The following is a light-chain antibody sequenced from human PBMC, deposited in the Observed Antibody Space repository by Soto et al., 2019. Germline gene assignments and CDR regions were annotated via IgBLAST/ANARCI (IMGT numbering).Light chain of an antibody. CDR2: AAS. Sequence: DIQMTQSPSSLSASVGDRVTITCRARQSISSYLNWYQQKPGKAPKLLIYAASSLQSGVPSRFSGSGSGTDFTRTISSLQTEDFTTYYCQQSYSTPRTFGQGTKVEIK. V-gene: IGKV1-39*01. J-gene: IGKJ1*01. CDR3: QQSYSTPRT. CDR1: QSISSY.